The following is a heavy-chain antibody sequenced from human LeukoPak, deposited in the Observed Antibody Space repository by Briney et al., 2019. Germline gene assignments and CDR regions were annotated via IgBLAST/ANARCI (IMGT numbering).Heavy chain of an antibody. CDR3: ARVPLGYCSSTSCPYHYYYGMDV. CDR1: GGSISSYY. Sequence: SETLSLNCTVSGGSISSYYWSWIRQPPGKGLEWIGYIYYSGSTNYNPSLKSRVTISVDTSKNQLSLKLSSVTAADTAVYYCARVPLGYCSSTSCPYHYYYGMDVWGKGTTVTVSS. J-gene: IGHJ6*04. CDR2: IYYSGST. V-gene: IGHV4-59*01. D-gene: IGHD2-2*01.